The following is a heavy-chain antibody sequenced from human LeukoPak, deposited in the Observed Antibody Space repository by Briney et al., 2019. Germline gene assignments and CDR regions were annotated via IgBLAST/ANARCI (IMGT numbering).Heavy chain of an antibody. V-gene: IGHV4-34*01. CDR3: ARGRGSFDY. CDR1: GGSFSGYY. J-gene: IGHJ4*02. Sequence: SETLSLTCAVYGGSFSGYYWSWIRQPPGKGLEWIGEINHSGSTNYNPSLKSRVTISVDTSKNQFSLKLSSVTAADTAVYYCARGRGSFDYWGQGTLVTVSS. CDR2: INHSGST.